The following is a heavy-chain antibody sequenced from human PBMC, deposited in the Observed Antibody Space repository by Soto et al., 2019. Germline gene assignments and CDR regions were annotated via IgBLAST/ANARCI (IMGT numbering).Heavy chain of an antibody. Sequence: EVQLVESGGGLVKPGGSLRLSCAASGFTFSSYSMNWVRQAPGKGLEWVSSISSSSSYIYYADSVKGRFTISRDNAKNSLYLQINSLRAEDTAVYYCARAYSSSWYLDYWGQGTLVTVSS. J-gene: IGHJ4*02. D-gene: IGHD6-13*01. CDR1: GFTFSSYS. CDR2: ISSSSSYI. V-gene: IGHV3-21*01. CDR3: ARAYSSSWYLDY.